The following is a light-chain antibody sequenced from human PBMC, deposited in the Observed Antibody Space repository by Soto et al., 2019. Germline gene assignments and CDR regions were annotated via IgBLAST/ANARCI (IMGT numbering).Light chain of an antibody. CDR3: QQYNKWPPTFT. V-gene: IGKV3-15*01. CDR2: GAS. Sequence: EIVITQSPATLSVSPGERVSLSCRASQSVYSNLAWYQQKPGQAPRLLIYGASTRATGIPARFSGSGSGTEFTLAISSLQSEDFAVYYCQQYNKWPPTFTFGQGTKLEIK. CDR1: QSVYSN. J-gene: IGKJ2*01.